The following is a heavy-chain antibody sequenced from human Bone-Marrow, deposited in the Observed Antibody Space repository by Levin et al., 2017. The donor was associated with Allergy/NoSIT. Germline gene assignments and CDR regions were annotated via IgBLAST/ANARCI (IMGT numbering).Heavy chain of an antibody. Sequence: AGGSLRLSCAASGVTLDDYAMHWVRQAPGKGLEWVSGISWNSVRKDYADSVKGRFTISRDYVKNSLYLQMSSLRGDDTAFYYCAKQTSDDPIDGNAFDIWGRGTMVTVSS. CDR3: AKQTSDDPIDGNAFDI. V-gene: IGHV3-9*01. CDR1: GVTLDDYA. J-gene: IGHJ3*02. CDR2: ISWNSVRK. D-gene: IGHD1-1*01.